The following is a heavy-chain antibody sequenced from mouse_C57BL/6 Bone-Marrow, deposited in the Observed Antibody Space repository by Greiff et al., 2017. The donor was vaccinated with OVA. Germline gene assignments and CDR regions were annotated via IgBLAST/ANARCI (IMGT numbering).Heavy chain of an antibody. CDR3: ARRHYYGWFAY. CDR1: GFTFSDYG. V-gene: IGHV5-17*01. J-gene: IGHJ3*01. CDR2: ISSGSSTI. D-gene: IGHD1-2*01. Sequence: EVHLVESGGGLVKPGGSLKLSCAASGFTFSDYGMHWVRQAPEKGLEWVAYISSGSSTIYYADTVKGRFTISRDNAKNTLFLQMTSLRSEDTAMYYCARRHYYGWFAYWGQGTLVTVSA.